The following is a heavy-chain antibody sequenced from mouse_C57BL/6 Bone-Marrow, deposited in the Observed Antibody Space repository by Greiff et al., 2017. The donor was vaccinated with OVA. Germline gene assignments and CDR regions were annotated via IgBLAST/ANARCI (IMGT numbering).Heavy chain of an antibody. V-gene: IGHV1-64*01. D-gene: IGHD6-1*01. CDR2: IHPNSGST. CDR1: GYTFTSSW. Sequence: QVQLQQSGAELVKPGASVKLSCKASGYTFTSSWMYWVLQRPGQCLEWIGLIHPNSGSTNYNEKFKSKATLTVDKASSTTYMQLSSLTSEDSAVYYCARGLATLYYFDYWGQGTTLTVSS. J-gene: IGHJ2*01. CDR3: ARGLATLYYFDY.